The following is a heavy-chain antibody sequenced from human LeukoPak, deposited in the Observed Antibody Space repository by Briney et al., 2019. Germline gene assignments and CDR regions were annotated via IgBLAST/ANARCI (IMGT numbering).Heavy chain of an antibody. CDR2: INTYTGNP. Sequence: EASVKVSCKASGYTFTSYAMNWVRQAPGQGREWMGWINTYTGNPTYAQGFTGRFVFSLETSVSTAYLQISSLKAEDTAVYYCARWDYDSSGYALYYFDYWGQGTLVTVSS. CDR1: GYTFTSYA. CDR3: ARWDYDSSGYALYYFDY. V-gene: IGHV7-4-1*02. D-gene: IGHD3-22*01. J-gene: IGHJ4*02.